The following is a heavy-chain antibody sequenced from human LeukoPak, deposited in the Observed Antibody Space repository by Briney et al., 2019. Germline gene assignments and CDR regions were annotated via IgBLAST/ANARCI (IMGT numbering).Heavy chain of an antibody. CDR3: ALCTVNYYYYMDA. CDR2: IIPIFGTA. Sequence: SVKVSCKASGGTFSSYAISWVRQAPGQGLEWMGGIIPIFGTANYAQKFQGRVTITTDESTSTAYMELSSLRSEDTAVYYCALCTVNYYYYMDAWGKGTTVTVSS. J-gene: IGHJ6*03. D-gene: IGHD2-8*02. V-gene: IGHV1-69*05. CDR1: GGTFSSYA.